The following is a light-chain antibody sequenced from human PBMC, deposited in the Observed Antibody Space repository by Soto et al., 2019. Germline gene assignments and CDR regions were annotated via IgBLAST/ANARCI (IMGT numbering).Light chain of an antibody. J-gene: IGLJ1*01. Sequence: QSALTQPASVSGSPGQSITISCTGTSSDVGGYNYVSWYQQHPGKAPKLMIYGVSNRPSGVSNRFSGSKSGNTASLTISGLQAEDEADYYCSSYTSSSTLEGYVFGTGTKVTVL. CDR1: SSDVGGYNY. CDR2: GVS. CDR3: SSYTSSSTLEGYV. V-gene: IGLV2-14*01.